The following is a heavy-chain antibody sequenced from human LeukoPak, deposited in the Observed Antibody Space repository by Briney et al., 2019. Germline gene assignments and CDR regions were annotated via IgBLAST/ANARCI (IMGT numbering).Heavy chain of an antibody. Sequence: GGSLRLSCAASGFTFSGYAMSWVRQAPGKGLEWVSAISGSGGSTYYADSVKGRFTISRDNAKNSLYLQMNSLRAEDTAVYYCARPRGAPTVVEWLFAFDIWGQGTMVTVSS. D-gene: IGHD3-3*01. V-gene: IGHV3-23*01. CDR2: ISGSGGST. J-gene: IGHJ3*02. CDR1: GFTFSGYA. CDR3: ARPRGAPTVVEWLFAFDI.